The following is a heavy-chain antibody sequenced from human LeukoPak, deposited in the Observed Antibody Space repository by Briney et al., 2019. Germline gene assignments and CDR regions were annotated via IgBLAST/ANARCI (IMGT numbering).Heavy chain of an antibody. Sequence: ASVKVSCKASGYTFTSYYMHWVRQAPGQGLEWMGIINPSGGSTSYAQKFQGRVTMTRDMSTSTVYMELSSLRSDDTAVYYCARDYDILTGYSNFDYWGQGTLVTVSS. V-gene: IGHV1-46*01. CDR3: ARDYDILTGYSNFDY. CDR1: GYTFTSYY. J-gene: IGHJ4*02. CDR2: INPSGGST. D-gene: IGHD3-9*01.